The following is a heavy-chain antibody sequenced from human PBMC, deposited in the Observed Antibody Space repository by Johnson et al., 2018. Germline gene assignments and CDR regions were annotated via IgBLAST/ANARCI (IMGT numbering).Heavy chain of an antibody. CDR1: GFIFDDYA. CDR2: ISWNSGSI. CDR3: AKDKGGVTAVGMDV. V-gene: IGHV3-9*01. Sequence: VQLVQSGGGLVQPGGSLRLSCAASGFIFDDYAMHWVRQAPGKGLEWVSRISWNSGSIGYADSVKGRFTISRDNAKNSPYLQMSSLRAEDTALYYWAKDKGGVTAVGMDVWGQGTTVTVSA. D-gene: IGHD2-21*02. J-gene: IGHJ6*01.